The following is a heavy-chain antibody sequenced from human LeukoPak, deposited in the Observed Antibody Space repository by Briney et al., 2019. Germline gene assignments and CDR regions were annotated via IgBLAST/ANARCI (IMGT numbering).Heavy chain of an antibody. CDR2: INHSGST. CDR1: GGSFSGYY. Sequence: SETLSLTCAVYGGSFSGYYWSWIRQPPGKGLEWIGEINHSGSTNYNPSLKSRITISVDTSKNQFSLKLSSVTAADTAVYYCARITPSMDVWGKGTTVTVSS. D-gene: IGHD3-10*01. V-gene: IGHV4-34*01. CDR3: ARITPSMDV. J-gene: IGHJ6*03.